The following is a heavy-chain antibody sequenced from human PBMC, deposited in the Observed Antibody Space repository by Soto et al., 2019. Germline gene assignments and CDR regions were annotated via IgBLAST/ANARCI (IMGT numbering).Heavy chain of an antibody. CDR3: AIFIVIQPEATFP. CDR2: ISYDGTNK. D-gene: IGHD5-18*01. Sequence: VQLVESGGGVVQPGRSLRLSCAASGFTINSYGMHWVRQSPGKGLEWVAVISYDGTNKDYVDSLKGRFTISRDISKNTVYLQMNSLRPEDTAVYYCAIFIVIQPEATFPWGQGTLVTVSS. V-gene: IGHV3-30*03. J-gene: IGHJ5*02. CDR1: GFTINSYG.